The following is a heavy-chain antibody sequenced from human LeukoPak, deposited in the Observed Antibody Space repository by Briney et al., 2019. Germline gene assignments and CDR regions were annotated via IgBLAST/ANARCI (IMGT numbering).Heavy chain of an antibody. D-gene: IGHD6-13*01. V-gene: IGHV4-39*01. CDR3: ARHLGSSSSWYSSWFDP. CDR2: IYYSGIT. Sequence: SGTLSLTCTVSGGAISSSSYYWDWVRQPPGQGLEWIGSIYYSGITYYHASLKIRVTMSIDTAKNHFSLQLSSVPAADTAVYFCARHLGSSSSWYSSWFDPWGQGTLVTVSS. CDR1: GGAISSSSYY. J-gene: IGHJ5*02.